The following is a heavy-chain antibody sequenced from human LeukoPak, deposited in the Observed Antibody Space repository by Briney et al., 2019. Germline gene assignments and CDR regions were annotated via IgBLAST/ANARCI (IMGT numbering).Heavy chain of an antibody. CDR3: ARGLLGFMRSDYSNYWDNWFDP. V-gene: IGHV1-46*01. CDR2: INPSGGST. CDR1: GYTFANYY. Sequence: GASVKISCKASGYTFANYYIHLVRQAPGQGLAWMGLINPSGGSTNYAQKFQGRVTMTRNTSISTAYMELSSLRSEDTAVYYCARGLLGFMRSDYSNYWDNWFDPWGQGTLVTVSS. J-gene: IGHJ5*02. D-gene: IGHD4-11*01.